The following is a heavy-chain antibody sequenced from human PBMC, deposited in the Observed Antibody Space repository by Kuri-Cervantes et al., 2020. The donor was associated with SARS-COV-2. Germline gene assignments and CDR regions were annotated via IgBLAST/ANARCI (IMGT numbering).Heavy chain of an antibody. Sequence: SETLSLTCTVSGGSISSYYWSWIRQPPGKGLEWIGYIYYSGSTNYNPSLKSRVTISVDTFKNQFSLKLSSVTAADTAVYYCARVVVWSGYYFDYWGQGTLVTVSS. CDR3: ARVVVWSGYYFDY. D-gene: IGHD3-3*01. CDR1: GGSISSYY. V-gene: IGHV4-59*01. J-gene: IGHJ4*02. CDR2: IYYSGST.